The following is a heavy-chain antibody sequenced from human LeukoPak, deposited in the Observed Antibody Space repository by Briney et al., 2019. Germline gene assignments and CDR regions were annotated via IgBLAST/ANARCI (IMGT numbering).Heavy chain of an antibody. V-gene: IGHV4-39*07. CDR2: IYYSGST. CDR3: ARVRVPAARDPWVPYYDFWSGYYSGFYFDY. Sequence: PSETLSLTCTVSGGSISSSSYYWGWIRQPPGKGLEWIGCIYYSGSTSYNPSLKSRVSISVDTSKNHFSLTLSSVTATDPAVYYCARVRVPAARDPWVPYYDFWSGYYSGFYFDYWGQGTLVTVSS. CDR1: GGSISSSSYY. J-gene: IGHJ4*02. D-gene: IGHD3-3*01.